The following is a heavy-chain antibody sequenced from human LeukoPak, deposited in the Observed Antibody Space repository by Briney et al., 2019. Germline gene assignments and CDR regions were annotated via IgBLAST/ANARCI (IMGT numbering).Heavy chain of an antibody. CDR2: ITPHGDIE. Sequence: GRSLRLSCAASGFTFATFGIHWVRQAPGKGLEWVAAITPHGDIEYYTDSVKGRFTISRDNSKNMIYLQMNSLRGEDSAVYYCAKINNNDDYWGQGNLVTVSS. V-gene: IGHV3-30*18. D-gene: IGHD1/OR15-1a*01. J-gene: IGHJ4*02. CDR1: GFTFATFG. CDR3: AKINNNDDY.